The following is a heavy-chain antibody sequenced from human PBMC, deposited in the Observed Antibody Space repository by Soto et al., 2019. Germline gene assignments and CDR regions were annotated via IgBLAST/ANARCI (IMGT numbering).Heavy chain of an antibody. CDR3: ARVLRAAAGTYISSVDD. J-gene: IGHJ4*02. CDR2: INAGNGNT. CDR1: GYTFTSYA. D-gene: IGHD6-13*01. V-gene: IGHV1-3*01. Sequence: ASVKVSCKASGYTFTSYAMHWVRQAPGQRLEWMGWINAGNGNTKYSQKFQGRVTIARDTSASTAYMELSSLRSEDTAVYYCARVLRAAAGTYISSVDDWGQGTLGTVPS.